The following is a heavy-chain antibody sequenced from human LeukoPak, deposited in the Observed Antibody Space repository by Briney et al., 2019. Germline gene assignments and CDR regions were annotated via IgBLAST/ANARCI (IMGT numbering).Heavy chain of an antibody. V-gene: IGHV3-21*01. CDR2: ISSSSSYI. D-gene: IGHD2-15*01. Sequence: GGSLRLSCAASGFTFSSYSMNWVRQAPGKGLEWVSSISSSSSYINYADSVRGRFTISRDNSKNTLYLQMNSLRAEDTAVYYCAKAAGHVVVVAEYYFDYWGQGTLVTVSS. J-gene: IGHJ4*02. CDR1: GFTFSSYS. CDR3: AKAAGHVVVVAEYYFDY.